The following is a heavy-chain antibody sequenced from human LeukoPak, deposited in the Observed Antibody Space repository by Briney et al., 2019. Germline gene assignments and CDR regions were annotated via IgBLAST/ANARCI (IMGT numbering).Heavy chain of an antibody. Sequence: SETLSLTCAVSIDSINIDYYHWSWIRQHPGEGLEWVGHISYSGSASYNPSLRSRVTISVDTSKNQFSLKLSSVTAADSAMYYCTVGGDGTKVDHWGQGTLVTVSS. CDR2: ISYSGSA. CDR1: IDSINIDYYH. V-gene: IGHV4-31*11. CDR3: TVGGDGTKVDH. D-gene: IGHD3-10*01. J-gene: IGHJ4*02.